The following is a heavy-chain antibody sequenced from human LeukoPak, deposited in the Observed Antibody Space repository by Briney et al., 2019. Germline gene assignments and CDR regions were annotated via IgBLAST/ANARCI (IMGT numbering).Heavy chain of an antibody. CDR2: TSSSSSYI. D-gene: IGHD3-10*01. J-gene: IGHJ4*02. V-gene: IGHV3-21*04. CDR3: ARDSSMLRGPLVIYYFDF. CDR1: GRTFSSYS. Sequence: GGSLRLFCAASGRTFSSYSMTWVRQAPGKGLEWVSSTSSSSSYIYYADSVKGRFTISRDNAKNSLYLQMNSLRVEDTAVYYCARDSSMLRGPLVIYYFDFWGQGTLVTVSS.